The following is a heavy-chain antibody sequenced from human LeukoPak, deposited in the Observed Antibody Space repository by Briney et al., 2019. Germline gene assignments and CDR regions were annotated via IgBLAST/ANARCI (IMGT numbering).Heavy chain of an antibody. D-gene: IGHD3-22*01. CDR1: GGSISSSSYY. V-gene: IGHV4-39*07. J-gene: IGHJ5*02. CDR2: IYYSGST. CDR3: ARARSSRPYYYDSSGYP. Sequence: PSETLSLTCTVSGGSISSSSYYWGWIRQPPGKGLEWIGSIYYSGSTYYNPSPKSRVTISVDTSKNQSSLKLSSVTAADTAVYYCARARSSRPYYYDSSGYPWGQGPLVPVSS.